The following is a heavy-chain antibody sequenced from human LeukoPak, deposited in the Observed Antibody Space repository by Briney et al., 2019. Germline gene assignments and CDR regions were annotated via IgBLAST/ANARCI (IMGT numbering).Heavy chain of an antibody. J-gene: IGHJ4*02. D-gene: IGHD2-15*01. Sequence: SQTLSLTCAISGDIVSSNSAAWNWIRQSPSRGLEWLGRTYYRSKWYNDYAVSVKSRITTNPDTSKNQFSLQLNSVTPEDTAVYYCARARFYCSGGSCYLFDYWGQGTLVTVSS. CDR2: TYYRSKWYN. V-gene: IGHV6-1*01. CDR1: GDIVSSNSAA. CDR3: ARARFYCSGGSCYLFDY.